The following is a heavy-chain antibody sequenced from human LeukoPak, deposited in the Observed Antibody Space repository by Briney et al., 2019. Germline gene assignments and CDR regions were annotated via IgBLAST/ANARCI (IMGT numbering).Heavy chain of an antibody. CDR3: ARTQLGIAVDH. CDR1: GDSISNSNSR. Sequence: PSETLSLTCTVSGDSISNSNSRWAWIRQPPGKGLERIGAVTYSGTAFYNPSLKSRVTISVDTSMNQFSLKLNSVTAADSAMYFCARTQLGIAVDHWGQGTLVTVSS. J-gene: IGHJ4*02. V-gene: IGHV4-39*01. CDR2: VTYSGTA. D-gene: IGHD7-27*01.